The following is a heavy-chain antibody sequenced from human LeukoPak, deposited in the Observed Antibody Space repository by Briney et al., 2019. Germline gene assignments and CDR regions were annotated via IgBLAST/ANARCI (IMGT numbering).Heavy chain of an antibody. J-gene: IGHJ3*02. CDR2: IYHSGST. V-gene: IGHV4-59*12. CDR1: GGSISTYY. D-gene: IGHD2-21*02. Sequence: SETLSLTCTVSGGSISTYYWNWIRQPPGKGLEWIGYIYHSGSTNYNPSLKSRVTISVDTSKNQFSLKLSSVTAADTAVYYCAAYCGGDCLENAKGSDAFDIWGQGTMVTVSS. CDR3: AAYCGGDCLENAKGSDAFDI.